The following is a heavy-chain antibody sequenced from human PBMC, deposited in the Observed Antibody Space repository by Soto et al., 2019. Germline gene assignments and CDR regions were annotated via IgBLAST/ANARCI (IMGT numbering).Heavy chain of an antibody. CDR2: INHSGST. V-gene: IGHV4-34*01. J-gene: IGHJ6*02. Sequence: SETLSLTCAVYCGSFSGYYWSWIRQPPGKGLEWIGEINHSGSTNYNPSLKSRVTISVDTSKNQFSLKLSSVTAADTAVYYCARGLYSSSWKYYYYGMDVWGQGTTVTVSS. CDR3: ARGLYSSSWKYYYYGMDV. D-gene: IGHD6-13*01. CDR1: CGSFSGYY.